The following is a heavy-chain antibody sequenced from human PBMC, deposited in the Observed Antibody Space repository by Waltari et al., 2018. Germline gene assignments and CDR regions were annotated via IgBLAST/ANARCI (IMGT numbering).Heavy chain of an antibody. D-gene: IGHD1-7*01. Sequence: VQLVESVGGLVQPGGSLRRSCAASGFTFSNAWMIWVRQAPGKGLEWVGRIKSKTDGGTTDYAAPVKGRFTISRDDSKNTLYLQMNSLKTEDTAVYYCTTRSLELLFSVDYWGQGTLVTVSS. CDR3: TTRSLELLFSVDY. CDR1: GFTFSNAW. V-gene: IGHV3-15*01. J-gene: IGHJ4*02. CDR2: IKSKTDGGTT.